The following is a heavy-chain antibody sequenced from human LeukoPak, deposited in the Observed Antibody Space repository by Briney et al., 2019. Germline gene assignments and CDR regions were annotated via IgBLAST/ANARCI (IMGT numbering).Heavy chain of an antibody. CDR3: ARVNYYGSGSYYN. J-gene: IGHJ4*02. CDR1: GFTFSSYW. Sequence: GGSLRLSCAASGFTFSSYWMSWVRQAPGKGLEWVANIKQDGSEKYYVDSVKGRFTISRDNAKTSLYLQMNSLRAEDTAVYYCARVNYYGSGSYYNWGQGTLVTVSS. CDR2: IKQDGSEK. D-gene: IGHD3-10*01. V-gene: IGHV3-7*01.